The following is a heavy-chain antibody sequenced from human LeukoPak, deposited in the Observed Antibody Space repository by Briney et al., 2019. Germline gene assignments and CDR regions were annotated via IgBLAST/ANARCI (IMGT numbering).Heavy chain of an antibody. Sequence: PSETLSLTCAVYGGSFSGYYWSWIRQPPGKGLEWIGEINHSGSTNYNPSLKSRVTISVDTSKNQFSLKLSSVTAADTAVYYCARVFDTTDRYCSSTSCQGWFDPWGQGTLVTASS. CDR3: ARVFDTTDRYCSSTSCQGWFDP. J-gene: IGHJ5*02. V-gene: IGHV4-34*01. D-gene: IGHD2-2*01. CDR2: INHSGST. CDR1: GGSFSGYY.